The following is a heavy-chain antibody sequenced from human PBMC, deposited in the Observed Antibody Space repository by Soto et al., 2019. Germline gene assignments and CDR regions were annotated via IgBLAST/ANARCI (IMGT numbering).Heavy chain of an antibody. D-gene: IGHD3-16*01. J-gene: IGHJ4*02. CDR2: INPNSGAT. CDR3: ARDMVSTIGDFDY. Sequence: QVQLVQSGAEVKKPGASVKVSCKASGYTFTGYYVHWVRQAPGQGLEWVGWINPNSGATTYAQKFQGRVTMTRDTSIITAHMKLSRLRSDDTAMYYCARDMVSTIGDFDYWGQGTLVTVSS. V-gene: IGHV1-2*02. CDR1: GYTFTGYY.